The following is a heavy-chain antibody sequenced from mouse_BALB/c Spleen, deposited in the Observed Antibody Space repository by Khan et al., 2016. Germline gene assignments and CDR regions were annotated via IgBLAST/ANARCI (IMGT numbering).Heavy chain of an antibody. CDR2: IRNKANGYTT. CDR3: ARDNSMITTKGLAY. D-gene: IGHD2-4*01. V-gene: IGHV7-3*02. Sequence: EVELVESGGGLVQPGGSLRLSCATSGFTFTDYYMSWVRQPPGKALEWLGFIRNKANGYTTEYSASVKGRFTISRDNSHSILYLQMNTLRAEDSATYYCARDNSMITTKGLAYWDQGTLVTVSA. CDR1: GFTFTDYY. J-gene: IGHJ3*01.